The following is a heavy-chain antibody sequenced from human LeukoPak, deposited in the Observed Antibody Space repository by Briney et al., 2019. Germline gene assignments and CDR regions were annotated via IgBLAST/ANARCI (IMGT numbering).Heavy chain of an antibody. D-gene: IGHD5-18*01. CDR3: ARGGSRQYNF. V-gene: IGHV3-7*01. J-gene: IGHJ4*02. CDR1: GFTFSSYG. Sequence: GGSLRLSCAASGFTFSSYGMHWVRQAPGKGLEWVANIRHDGSEKYYVDSVKGRFTISRDNAKDSLYLQMNSLRVEDTAVYYCARGGSRQYNFWGQGTLVTVSS. CDR2: IRHDGSEK.